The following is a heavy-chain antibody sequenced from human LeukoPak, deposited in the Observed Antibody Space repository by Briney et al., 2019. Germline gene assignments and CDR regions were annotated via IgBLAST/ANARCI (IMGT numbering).Heavy chain of an antibody. V-gene: IGHV3-74*01. J-gene: IGHJ6*03. Sequence: GGSLRLSCAASGFTFTHYWMNWVRHAPGKGLVWVSRINGDGSDTGYADSVKGRFTISRDNAKNTLYLQMNSLRDEDTAVYYCPRDQRGYYHMVVWGKGTTVTVSS. CDR3: PRDQRGYYHMVV. CDR2: INGDGSDT. CDR1: GFTFTHYW.